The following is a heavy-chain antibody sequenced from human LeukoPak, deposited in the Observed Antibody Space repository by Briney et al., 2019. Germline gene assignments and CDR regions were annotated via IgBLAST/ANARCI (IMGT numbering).Heavy chain of an antibody. CDR1: GYTFTSCG. V-gene: IGHV1-18*04. CDR3: ARVVPAARSSGPPDY. CDR2: ISAYNGNT. J-gene: IGHJ4*02. Sequence: ASVKVSCKASGYTFTSCGISWVRQAPGQGLEWMGWISAYNGNTNYAQKLQGRVTMTTDTSTSTAHMELRSLRSDDTAVYYCARVVPAARSSGPPDYWGQGTLVTVSS. D-gene: IGHD2-2*01.